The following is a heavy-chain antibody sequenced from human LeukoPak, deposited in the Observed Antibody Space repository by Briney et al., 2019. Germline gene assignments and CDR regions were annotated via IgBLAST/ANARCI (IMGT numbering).Heavy chain of an antibody. V-gene: IGHV3-13*01. CDR3: AREINERHGDSYIGAFDI. D-gene: IGHD2-21*02. Sequence: QPGGSLRLSCAASGFTFSSYDFHWVRQATGKGLEWVSAIGTGGATFYLDSVKGRFTISRENAKNSLYLQMDGLKAGDTAVYYCAREINERHGDSYIGAFDIWGQGTMVTVS. J-gene: IGHJ3*02. CDR1: GFTFSSYD. CDR2: IGTGGAT.